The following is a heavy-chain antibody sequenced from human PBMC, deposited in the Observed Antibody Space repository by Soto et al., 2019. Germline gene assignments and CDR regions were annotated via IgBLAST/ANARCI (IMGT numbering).Heavy chain of an antibody. J-gene: IGHJ4*02. D-gene: IGHD1-26*01. CDR1: GGCISGDY. V-gene: IGHV4-59*01. CDR2: IHYSGNT. Sequence: QVQLLESGPGLVKRSETLSLTCTVSGGCISGDYWSWIRQPPGKGLEWIGWIHYSGNTLYSPSLKTRLTISVDPSRNQFSLKLSSVTAADTAIYFCARYSERHTELDYWGQGNLVNVSS. CDR3: ARYSERHTELDY.